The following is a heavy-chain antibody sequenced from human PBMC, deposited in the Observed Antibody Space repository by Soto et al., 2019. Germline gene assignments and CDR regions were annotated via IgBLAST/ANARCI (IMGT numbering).Heavy chain of an antibody. V-gene: IGHV3-23*01. CDR1: GFTFGSYV. CDR2: ISVSGSTT. Sequence: EVQLLDSGGGLVQPGGSLRLSCAASGFTFGSYVMTWVRQAPGKGLEWVSAISVSGSTTYYADSVKGRFTISRDNSKNTLYLQMNSLRAEDTAVYHCAKSGGGGYRFFDPWGQGALVTVSS. CDR3: AKSGGGGYRFFDP. D-gene: IGHD3-16*01. J-gene: IGHJ5*02.